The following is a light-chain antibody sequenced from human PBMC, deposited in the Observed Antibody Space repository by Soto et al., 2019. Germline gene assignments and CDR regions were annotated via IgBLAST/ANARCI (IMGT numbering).Light chain of an antibody. J-gene: IGLJ3*02. CDR2: STN. Sequence: QTVVTQEPSFSVSPGGTVTLTCGLSSGSVSTSYYPSWYQQTPGQDPRTLIYSTNTRSSGVPDRFSGSILGNKAALTITGAQADDESDYYCVLYMGSGSWVFGGGTKLTVL. CDR1: SGSVSTSYY. CDR3: VLYMGSGSWV. V-gene: IGLV8-61*01.